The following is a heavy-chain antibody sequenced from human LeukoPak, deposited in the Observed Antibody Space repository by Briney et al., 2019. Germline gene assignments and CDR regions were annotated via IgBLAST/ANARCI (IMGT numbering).Heavy chain of an antibody. CDR1: GFTFSSYS. CDR2: ISSSSSYI. D-gene: IGHD3-16*02. V-gene: IGHV3-21*01. J-gene: IGHJ4*02. CDR3: ARADYVWGSYQGQYFDY. Sequence: GGSLRLSCAASGFTFSSYSMNWVSQAPGKGLEWASSISSSSSYIYYADSVKGRFTISRDNAKNSLYLQMNSLRAEDTAVYYCARADYVWGSYQGQYFDYWGQGTLVTVSS.